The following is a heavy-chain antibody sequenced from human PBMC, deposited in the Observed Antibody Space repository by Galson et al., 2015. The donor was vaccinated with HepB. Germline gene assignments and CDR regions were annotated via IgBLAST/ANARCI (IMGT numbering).Heavy chain of an antibody. J-gene: IGHJ4*02. V-gene: IGHV1-69*02. CDR1: GGTFSSYT. CDR3: ARSKYYYENWEIYDY. D-gene: IGHD3-22*01. Sequence: SVKVSCKASGGTFSSYTISWVRQAPGQGLEWMGRIIPILGIANYAQKFQGRVTITADKSTSTAYMELSSLRSEDTAVYYCARSKYYYENWEIYDYWGQGTLVTVSS. CDR2: IIPILGIA.